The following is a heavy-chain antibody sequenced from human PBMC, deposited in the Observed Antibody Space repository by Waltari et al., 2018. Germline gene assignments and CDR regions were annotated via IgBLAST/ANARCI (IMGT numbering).Heavy chain of an antibody. CDR3: ARDRIAAAGTHWFDP. CDR1: GFTFSSYA. D-gene: IGHD6-13*01. CDR2: ISYDGSNK. Sequence: QVQLVESGGGVVQPGRSLSLSCTASGFTFSSYAMHWVRQAPGKGLEWVAVISYDGSNKYYADSVKGRFTISRDNSKNTLYLQMNSLRAEDTAVYYCARDRIAAAGTHWFDPWGQGTLVTVSS. J-gene: IGHJ5*02. V-gene: IGHV3-30-3*01.